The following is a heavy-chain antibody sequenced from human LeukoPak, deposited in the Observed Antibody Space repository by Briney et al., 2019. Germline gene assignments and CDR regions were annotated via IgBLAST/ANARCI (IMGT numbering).Heavy chain of an antibody. CDR3: AKFPNAFDI. CDR2: ISGSGGST. J-gene: IGHJ3*02. Sequence: GGSLRLSCVPSGFTFRSYPMSWVRQAPGKGMEWVSAISGSGGSTYYADSVQGRFTISRDNSKNTLHLQMNSLRAEDTAVYYCAKFPNAFDIWGQGTMVTVSS. V-gene: IGHV3-23*01. CDR1: GFTFRSYP.